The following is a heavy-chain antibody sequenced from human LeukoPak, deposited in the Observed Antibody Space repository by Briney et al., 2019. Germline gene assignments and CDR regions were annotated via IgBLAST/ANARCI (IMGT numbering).Heavy chain of an antibody. Sequence: PGGSLRLSCAASGFTFSSYSMNWVRQAPGKGLEWVSSISSSRSYIYYADSVKGRFTISRDNAKNSLYLQMNSLRAEDTAVYYCAKGVGTNKGGYYFDYWGQGTPVTVSS. V-gene: IGHV3-21*04. CDR2: ISSSRSYI. CDR1: GFTFSSYS. J-gene: IGHJ4*02. CDR3: AKGVGTNKGGYYFDY. D-gene: IGHD1-26*01.